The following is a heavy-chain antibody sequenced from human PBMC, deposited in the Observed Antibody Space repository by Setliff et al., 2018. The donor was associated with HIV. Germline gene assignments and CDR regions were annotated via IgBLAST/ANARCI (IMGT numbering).Heavy chain of an antibody. J-gene: IGHJ4*02. CDR1: GFTFNNYW. CDR3: VRDLAREIAH. Sequence: GGSLRLSCAASGFTFNNYWIIWVRQAPGKGLEWVASLTPDGGQVYYADSVRGRFTISRDNGKNSLTLQMNSLRAEDTGLYYCVRDLAREIAHWGQGTLVTVSS. CDR2: LTPDGGQV. D-gene: IGHD3-10*01. V-gene: IGHV3-7*01.